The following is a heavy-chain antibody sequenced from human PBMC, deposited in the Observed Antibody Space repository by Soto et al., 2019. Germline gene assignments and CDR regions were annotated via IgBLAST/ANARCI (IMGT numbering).Heavy chain of an antibody. J-gene: IGHJ4*02. CDR3: AIVYYDSSGYYYKGIDY. CDR2: IIPILGIA. CDR1: GGTFSSYT. D-gene: IGHD3-22*01. Sequence: GASVKVSCKASGGTFSSYTISWVRQAPGQGLEWMGRIIPILGIANYAQKFQGRVTITADKSTSTAYMELSSLRSEDTAVYYCAIVYYDSSGYYYKGIDYWGQGTLVTVSS. V-gene: IGHV1-69*02.